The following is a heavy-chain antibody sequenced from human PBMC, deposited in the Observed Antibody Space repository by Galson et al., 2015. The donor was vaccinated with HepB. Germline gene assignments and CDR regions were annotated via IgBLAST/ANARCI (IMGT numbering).Heavy chain of an antibody. D-gene: IGHD2/OR15-2a*01. J-gene: IGHJ4*02. Sequence: SVKVSCKASGFAFTGYFMHWLRQAPGQGLEWVGWINLNSGDTNYAQKFQRRVTMSRDTSISTAYMELNRLGSDDTAVYYCARSSNSFYCDYWGQGTLVTVSS. CDR3: ARSSNSFYCDY. CDR1: GFAFTGYF. V-gene: IGHV1-2*02. CDR2: INLNSGDT.